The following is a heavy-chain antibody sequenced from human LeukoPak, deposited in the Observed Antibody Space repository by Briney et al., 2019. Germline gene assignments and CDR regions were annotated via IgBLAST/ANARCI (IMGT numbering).Heavy chain of an antibody. Sequence: ASVKVSCKASGYTFTSYDINWVRQATGQGLEWMGWMNPNSGNTGYAQKFQGRVTMTRNTSISTAYMELSSLRSEDTAVYYCATYSSSWQQADWFDPWGQGTLVTVSS. CDR1: GYTFTSYD. D-gene: IGHD6-13*01. CDR2: MNPNSGNT. J-gene: IGHJ5*02. V-gene: IGHV1-8*01. CDR3: ATYSSSWQQADWFDP.